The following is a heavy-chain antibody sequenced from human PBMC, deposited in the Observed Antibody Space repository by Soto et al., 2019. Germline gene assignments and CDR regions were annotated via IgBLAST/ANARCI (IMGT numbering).Heavy chain of an antibody. Sequence: QVQVQESGPGLVKPSETLSLTCSVSGGSMSKFYWSWMRKTAGKGLEWLGRVYDTGTSDYNPSLRRHIAMSVDISKKTFSLRLRSVTAADTGVYYWVRDGSKTIRDCFDPWGQGILVTLSS. CDR2: VYDTGTS. D-gene: IGHD2-2*02. J-gene: IGHJ5*02. CDR3: VRDGSKTIRDCFDP. CDR1: GGSMSKFY. V-gene: IGHV4-4*07.